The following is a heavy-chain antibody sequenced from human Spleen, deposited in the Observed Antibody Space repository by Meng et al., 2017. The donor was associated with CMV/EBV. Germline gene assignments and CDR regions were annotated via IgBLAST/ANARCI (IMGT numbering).Heavy chain of an antibody. D-gene: IGHD3-10*01. CDR3: AKTEYFGSGRYYFTF. Sequence: GESLKISCAASGFTFSSYWMSWVRQAPGKGLEWVANIMEDGSKKYYVDSVKGRFTISRDNAKNSLSLQMNSLRAEDTALYYCAKTEYFGSGRYYFTFWGQGTLVTVSS. J-gene: IGHJ4*02. CDR1: GFTFSSYW. V-gene: IGHV3-7*03. CDR2: IMEDGSKK.